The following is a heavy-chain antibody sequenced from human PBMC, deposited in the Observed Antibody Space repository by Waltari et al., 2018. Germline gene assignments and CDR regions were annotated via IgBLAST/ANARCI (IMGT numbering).Heavy chain of an antibody. J-gene: IGHJ4*02. D-gene: IGHD3-22*01. CDR3: ARDQNPMIVVVSFDY. CDR2: ISYDGSNK. Sequence: QLQLQESGPGLVEPSETLSLTCTASGDSISNNNYYWGWIRQPQGTGLEWVAVISYDGSNKYYADSVKGRFTISRDNSKNTLYLQMNSLRAEDTAVYYCARDQNPMIVVVSFDYWGQGTLVTVSS. V-gene: IGHV3-30-3*01. CDR1: GDSISNNN.